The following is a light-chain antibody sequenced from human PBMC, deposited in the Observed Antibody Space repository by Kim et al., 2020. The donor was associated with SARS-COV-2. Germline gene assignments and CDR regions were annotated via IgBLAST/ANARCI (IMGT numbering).Light chain of an antibody. V-gene: IGKV4-1*01. CDR1: QSLLYSSNNKTS. CDR3: HQYHTTPWA. CDR2: WAS. J-gene: IGKJ1*01. Sequence: ATIDCKSSQSLLYSSNNKTSLSWYQQKPGQPPKLLIYWASTRESVVPDRFSGSGSGTDFTLTISSLQAEDVAVYYCHQYHTTPWAFGQGTKVDIK.